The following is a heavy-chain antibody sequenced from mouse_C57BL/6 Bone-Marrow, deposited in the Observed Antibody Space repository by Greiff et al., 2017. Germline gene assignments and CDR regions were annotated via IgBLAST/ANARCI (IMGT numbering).Heavy chain of an antibody. CDR1: GFTFSDYY. D-gene: IGHD2-14*01. CDR3: ARVRRGAMDY. Sequence: EVQLVESEGGLVQPGSSMKLSCTASGFTFSDYYMAWVRQVPEKGLEWVANINYDGSSTYYLDSLKSRFIISRDNAKNILYLQMSSLKSEDTATYYCARVRRGAMDYWGQGTSVTVSS. V-gene: IGHV5-16*01. CDR2: INYDGSST. J-gene: IGHJ4*01.